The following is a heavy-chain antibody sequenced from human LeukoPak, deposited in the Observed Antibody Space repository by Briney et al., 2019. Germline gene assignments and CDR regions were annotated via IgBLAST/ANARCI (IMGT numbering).Heavy chain of an antibody. CDR2: INPSGGST. J-gene: IGHJ4*02. CDR1: GYTFTSYY. CDR3: ARDTALLTVTTLGY. V-gene: IGHV1-46*01. Sequence: ASVKDSCKASGYTFTSYYMHWVRQAPGHGLDWMGIINPSGGSTSYAQKFQGRVTMTRDTSTSTVYMELSSLRSEDTAVYYCARDTALLTVTTLGYWGQGTLVTVSS. D-gene: IGHD4-17*01.